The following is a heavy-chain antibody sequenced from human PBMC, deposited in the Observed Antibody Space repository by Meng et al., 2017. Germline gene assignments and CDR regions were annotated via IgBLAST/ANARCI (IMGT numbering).Heavy chain of an antibody. CDR1: GLTVSSNY. J-gene: IGHJ4*02. Sequence: EVQLVESVGGLVQPGGPLGLSCAASGLTVSSNYMSWGRQAPGKGLEWVSVIYGGGSTYYADSVKGRFTISRHNSKNTLYLQMNSLRAEDTAVYYCARHGGEGGLLNFDYWGQGTLVTVSS. CDR3: ARHGGEGGLLNFDY. CDR2: IYGGGST. D-gene: IGHD2-15*01. V-gene: IGHV3-53*04.